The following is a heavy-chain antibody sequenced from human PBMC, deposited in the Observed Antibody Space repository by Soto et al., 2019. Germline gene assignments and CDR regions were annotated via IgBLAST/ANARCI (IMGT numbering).Heavy chain of an antibody. D-gene: IGHD3-9*01. Sequence: GGSLRLSCAASGFTFSSYAMSWVRQAPGKGLEWVSAISGSGGSTYYADSVKGRFTISRDNSKNTLYLQMNSLRAEDTAVYYCAKDSRSYFDWLSPEPRYFDYWGQGTLVTVSS. CDR1: GFTFSSYA. V-gene: IGHV3-23*01. J-gene: IGHJ4*02. CDR2: ISGSGGST. CDR3: AKDSRSYFDWLSPEPRYFDY.